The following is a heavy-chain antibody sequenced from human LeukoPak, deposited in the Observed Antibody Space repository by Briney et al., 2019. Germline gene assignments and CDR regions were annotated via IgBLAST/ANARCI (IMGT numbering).Heavy chain of an antibody. CDR1: GFTFSSYG. D-gene: IGHD3-22*01. CDR3: ARDGDYYDSSGYWIFDY. CDR2: IWYDGSNK. Sequence: GRSLRLSCAASGFTFSSYGMHCVRQAPGKGLEWVAVIWYDGSNKYYADSVKGRFTISRDNSKNTLYLQMNSLRAEDTAVYYCARDGDYYDSSGYWIFDYWGQGTLVTVSS. V-gene: IGHV3-33*01. J-gene: IGHJ4*02.